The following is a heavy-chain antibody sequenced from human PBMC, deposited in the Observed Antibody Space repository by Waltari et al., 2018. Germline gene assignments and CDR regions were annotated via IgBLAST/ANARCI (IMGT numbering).Heavy chain of an antibody. Sequence: QMELQESGPRLVKPSETLSLTCNVSGASISVSRNYWDWLRQPPGKNLQWIGSIYYSGTTYYNPSLKGRFAISVDTSRNQFSLNVNSVTAADTGIYYCARQLRFVDWIPRYFDSWGRGTLATVSS. V-gene: IGHV4-39*01. D-gene: IGHD3-3*01. CDR3: ARQLRFVDWIPRYFDS. CDR1: GASISVSRNY. CDR2: IYYSGTT. J-gene: IGHJ4*02.